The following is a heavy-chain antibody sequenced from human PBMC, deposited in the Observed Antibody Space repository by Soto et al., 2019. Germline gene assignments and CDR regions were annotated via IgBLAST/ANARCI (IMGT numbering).Heavy chain of an antibody. CDR2: IWYDGSNK. CDR3: ARESWGDYDIDY. J-gene: IGHJ4*02. D-gene: IGHD4-17*01. V-gene: IGHV3-33*01. CDR1: GFTFSSYG. Sequence: GGSLRLSCAASGFTFSSYGMHWVRQAPGKGLEWVAVIWYDGSNKYYADSVKGRFTISRDNSKNTLYLQMNSLRAEDTAVYYCARESWGDYDIDYWGQGTLVTVSS.